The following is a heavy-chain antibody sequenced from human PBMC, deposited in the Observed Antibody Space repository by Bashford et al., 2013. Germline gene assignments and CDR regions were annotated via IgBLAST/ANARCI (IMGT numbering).Heavy chain of an antibody. J-gene: IGHJ6*02. V-gene: IGHV4-4*07. D-gene: IGHD6-19*01. CDR3: ARDSSGWYADVMDV. CDR2: IYTSGST. CDR1: GGSIRNYY. Sequence: ETLSLTCSVSGGSIRNYYWAWIRQPAGKGLEWIGRIYTSGSTNYKPSLKSRVTMSVDTAKNQFSLKLSSVTAADTALYYCARDSSGWYADVMDVWGQGTTVTVSS.